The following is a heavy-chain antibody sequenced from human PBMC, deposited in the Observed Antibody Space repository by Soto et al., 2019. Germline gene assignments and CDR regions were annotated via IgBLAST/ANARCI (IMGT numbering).Heavy chain of an antibody. V-gene: IGHV1-69*01. Sequence: QVQLVQSGAEVKKPGSSVKVSCKASGGTFSSYAISWVRQAPGQGLEWMGGIIPIFGTANYAQKYQGRVTSTADESTSTAYRELSSLRSEDTAVYYCARAHYDSSGYYYDFRYYYGMDVWGQGTTVTVSS. D-gene: IGHD3-22*01. CDR2: IIPIFGTA. J-gene: IGHJ6*02. CDR1: GGTFSSYA. CDR3: ARAHYDSSGYYYDFRYYYGMDV.